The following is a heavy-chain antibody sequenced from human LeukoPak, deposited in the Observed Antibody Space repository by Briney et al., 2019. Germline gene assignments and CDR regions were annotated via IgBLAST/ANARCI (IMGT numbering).Heavy chain of an antibody. J-gene: IGHJ4*02. D-gene: IGHD3-3*02. CDR2: LRGDGDT. CDR3: AKASWVSSADAVL. CDR1: GFTFSSYA. V-gene: IGHV3-23*01. Sequence: GGSLRLSCAASGFTFSSYAMSWVRQAPARGLEWVSSLRGDGDTFYADSVKGRFTISRDESRNTVYLQMNNLRVEDTAVYFCAKASWVSSADAVLWGQGTLVTVSS.